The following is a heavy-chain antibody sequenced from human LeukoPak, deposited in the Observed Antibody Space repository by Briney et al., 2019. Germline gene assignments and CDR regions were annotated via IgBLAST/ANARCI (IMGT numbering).Heavy chain of an antibody. CDR1: GGSISSYY. CDR2: IYYSGST. V-gene: IGHV4-59*08. D-gene: IGHD3-10*01. J-gene: IGHJ4*02. Sequence: SETLSLTCTVSGGSISSYYWSWIRQPPGKGLEWIGYIYYSGSTNYNPSLKSRVTISVDTSKNQFSLKLSSVTAADTAVYYCARGLGLLWFGESEYYFDYWGQGTLVTVSS. CDR3: ARGLGLLWFGESEYYFDY.